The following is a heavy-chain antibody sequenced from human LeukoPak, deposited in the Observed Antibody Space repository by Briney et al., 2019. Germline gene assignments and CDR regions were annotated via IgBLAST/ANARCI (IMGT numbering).Heavy chain of an antibody. V-gene: IGHV3-21*01. CDR3: ARAASQDY. CDR1: GFTFNSYS. CDR2: ISSSSSYI. J-gene: IGHJ4*02. Sequence: PGCSLRLSCAASGFTFNSYSMHWVRQAPGKGLEWVSSISSSSSYIHYADSVKGRFTISRDNAKNSLYLQMNSLRAEDTAVYYCARAASQDYWGQGTLVTVSS.